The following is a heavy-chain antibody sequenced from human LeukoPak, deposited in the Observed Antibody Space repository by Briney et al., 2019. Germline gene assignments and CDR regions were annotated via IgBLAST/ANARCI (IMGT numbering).Heavy chain of an antibody. CDR1: GFTFSSYG. Sequence: HPGGSLRLSCAASGFTFSSYGMHWVRQAPGKGLEWVSAISGSGGSTYYADSVKGRFTISRENAKNSLYLQMNSLRAGDTAVYYCARGGTPVCSSTSCYGFPGYYGMDVWGQGTTVTVSS. J-gene: IGHJ6*02. V-gene: IGHV3-23*01. CDR2: ISGSGGST. CDR3: ARGGTPVCSSTSCYGFPGYYGMDV. D-gene: IGHD2-2*01.